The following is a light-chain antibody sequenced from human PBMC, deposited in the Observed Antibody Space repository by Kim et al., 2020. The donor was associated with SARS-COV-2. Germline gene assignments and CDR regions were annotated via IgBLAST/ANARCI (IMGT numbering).Light chain of an antibody. CDR2: GKN. CDR1: SLRSYY. J-gene: IGLJ2*01. CDR3: NSRDSNDNVV. Sequence: VALGQTVRITCQGDSLRSYYATWYKQKPGQAPILVIYGKNNRPSGIPDRFSGSSSGNTASLTITGTQAGDEADYYCNSRDSNDNVVFGGGTKVTVL. V-gene: IGLV3-19*01.